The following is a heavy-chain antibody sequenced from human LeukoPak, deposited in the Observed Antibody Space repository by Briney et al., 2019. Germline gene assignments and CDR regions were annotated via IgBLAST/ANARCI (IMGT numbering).Heavy chain of an antibody. Sequence: GASVKVSCKASGYTFTSYGISWVRQAPGQGLEWMGWISAYNGNTNYAQKLQGRVTMTTDTSTSTAYMELRSLRSDDTAVYYCARLRELRITMVRGVYYFDYWGQGTLVTVSS. J-gene: IGHJ4*02. CDR3: ARLRELRITMVRGVYYFDY. V-gene: IGHV1-18*01. CDR1: GYTFTSYG. D-gene: IGHD3-10*01. CDR2: ISAYNGNT.